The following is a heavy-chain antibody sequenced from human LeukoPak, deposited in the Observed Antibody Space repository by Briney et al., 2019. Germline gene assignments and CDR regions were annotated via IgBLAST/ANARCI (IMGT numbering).Heavy chain of an antibody. CDR2: ISSSGSA. Sequence: TPSETLSLTCSVSGDSLGIYKWSWIRQPPGKGLEWIAHISSSGSAIYNPPLKSRVSMAVDTAKNQFSLRLTSVTAADTAVYYCAREWSGFDFWGQGTMVTVSS. D-gene: IGHD2-15*01. V-gene: IGHV4-59*01. CDR3: AREWSGFDF. J-gene: IGHJ3*01. CDR1: GDSLGIYK.